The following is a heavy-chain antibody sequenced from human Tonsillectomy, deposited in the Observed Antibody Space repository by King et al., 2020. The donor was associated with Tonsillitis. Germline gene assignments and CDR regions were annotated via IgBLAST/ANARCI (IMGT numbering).Heavy chain of an antibody. J-gene: IGHJ5*02. CDR2: IYHSGST. D-gene: IGHD2-15*01. Sequence: QLQGSGPGLVKPSETLSLTCAVSGYSISSGYYWGWIRQPPGKGLEWIGSIYHSGSTYYNPSLKSRVTISVDTSKNQFSLKLSSVTAADTAVYYCARDRIVVVVGNWFDPWGQGTLVTVSS. V-gene: IGHV4-38-2*02. CDR1: GYSISSGYY. CDR3: ARDRIVVVVGNWFDP.